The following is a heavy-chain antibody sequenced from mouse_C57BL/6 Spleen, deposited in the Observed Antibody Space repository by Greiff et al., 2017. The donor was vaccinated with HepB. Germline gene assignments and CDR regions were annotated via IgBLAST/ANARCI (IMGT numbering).Heavy chain of an antibody. CDR2: INPNYGTT. D-gene: IGHD2-5*01. V-gene: IGHV1-39*01. J-gene: IGHJ3*01. Sequence: EVQLVESGPELVKPGTSVKISCKASGYSFTDYNMNWVKQSNGKSLEWIGVINPNYGTTSYNQKFKGKATLTVDQSSSTAYMQLNSLTSEDSAVYYCAKGDYSNYDGFAYWGQGTLVTVSA. CDR3: AKGDYSNYDGFAY. CDR1: GYSFTDYN.